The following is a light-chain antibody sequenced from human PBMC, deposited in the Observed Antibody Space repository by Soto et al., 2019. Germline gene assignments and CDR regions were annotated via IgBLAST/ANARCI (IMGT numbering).Light chain of an antibody. CDR1: QSFSSN. V-gene: IGKV3-15*01. J-gene: IGKJ1*01. CDR2: GES. CDR3: QQYNNWPH. Sequence: EGVVTRSRATLSVSPGERATLSCSSTQSFSSNLAWYQQKPGQSPSLLIYGESTRAPGLPARFSGSGSGTEFTLTISSLQSEDLADYYCQQYNNWPHFGQGPKLAIK.